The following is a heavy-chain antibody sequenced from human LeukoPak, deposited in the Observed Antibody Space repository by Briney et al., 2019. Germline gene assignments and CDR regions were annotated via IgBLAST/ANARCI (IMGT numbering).Heavy chain of an antibody. Sequence: SETLSLTCTVSGASIYLFYWSWIRQPPGKGLEWVGYVYHSGSRSYNPSLKNRVTITEDTSNNQISLKLSSVTAADTAVYYCASSQWVVPGSHWGQGILVTVSS. CDR1: GASIYLFY. V-gene: IGHV4-59*08. CDR3: ASSQWVVPGSH. CDR2: VYHSGSR. J-gene: IGHJ4*02. D-gene: IGHD6-19*01.